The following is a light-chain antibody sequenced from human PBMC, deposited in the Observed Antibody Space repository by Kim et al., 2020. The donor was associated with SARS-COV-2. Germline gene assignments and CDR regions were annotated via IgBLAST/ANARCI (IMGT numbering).Light chain of an antibody. J-gene: IGKJ4*01. CDR3: QQRHNWPLT. Sequence: EIVLAQSPVTLSLSPGERATLSCRTSQSVGNFLAWYQQKPGQAPRLLIYDASIRATGIPAMFSGRGSGTEFILTISNLEPEDFAVYYCQQRHNWPLTFGGGTRMEI. CDR1: QSVGNF. CDR2: DAS. V-gene: IGKV3-11*01.